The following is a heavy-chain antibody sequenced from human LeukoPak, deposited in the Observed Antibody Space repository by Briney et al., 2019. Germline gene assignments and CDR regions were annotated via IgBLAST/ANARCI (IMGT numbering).Heavy chain of an antibody. CDR3: AKDKDIAAAGYFDY. Sequence: ASVKVSCKASGYTFTSYDINWVRQATGQGLEWMGWMNPNSGNTGYAQKFQGRVTITRNTSISTAYMELSSLRSEDTALYYCAKDKDIAAAGYFDYWGQGTLVTVSS. CDR2: MNPNSGNT. V-gene: IGHV1-8*03. CDR1: GYTFTSYD. D-gene: IGHD6-13*01. J-gene: IGHJ4*02.